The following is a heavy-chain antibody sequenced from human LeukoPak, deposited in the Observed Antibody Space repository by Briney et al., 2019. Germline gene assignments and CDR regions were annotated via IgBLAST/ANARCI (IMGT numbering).Heavy chain of an antibody. CDR2: ISSSGVTT. J-gene: IGHJ4*02. Sequence: PGGSVSLLCSVSGFTFRIFDMQWVREAPGEGLEYVSGISSSGVTTYYAASVKGRFTISRDNSKNTLYLQMSSLRVEDTAVYYCVKDTYGFDYWGQGTLVTVSA. V-gene: IGHV3-64D*06. CDR3: VKDTYGFDY. D-gene: IGHD2-8*01. CDR1: GFTFRIFD.